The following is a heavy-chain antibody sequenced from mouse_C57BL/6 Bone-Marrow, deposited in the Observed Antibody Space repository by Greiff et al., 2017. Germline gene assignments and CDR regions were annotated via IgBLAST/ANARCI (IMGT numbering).Heavy chain of an antibody. J-gene: IGHJ3*01. Sequence: EVQGVESGGDLVKPGGSLKLSCAASGFTFSSYGMSWVRQTPDKRLEWVATISSGGSYTYYPDSVKGRFTISRDNAKNTLYLQMSSLESEDTAMYYCARQIYYDYDPLAYWGQGTLVTVSA. D-gene: IGHD2-4*01. V-gene: IGHV5-6*01. CDR3: ARQIYYDYDPLAY. CDR1: GFTFSSYG. CDR2: ISSGGSYT.